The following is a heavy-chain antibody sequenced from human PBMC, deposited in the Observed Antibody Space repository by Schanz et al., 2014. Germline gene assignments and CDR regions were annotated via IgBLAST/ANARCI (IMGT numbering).Heavy chain of an antibody. CDR3: AREVGLYDRGWFDP. V-gene: IGHV1-8*01. CDR1: GGTFSSFG. D-gene: IGHD3-22*01. J-gene: IGHJ5*02. Sequence: VQLEQSGAEVKKPGSSVKVSCKASGGTFSSFGINWVRQAPGQGLEWMGWMNPNSGDTGYPRKFQDRVTMTRNTSISTAYMELNSLTSEDTAVYYCAREVGLYDRGWFDPWGQGTLVTVSS. CDR2: MNPNSGDT.